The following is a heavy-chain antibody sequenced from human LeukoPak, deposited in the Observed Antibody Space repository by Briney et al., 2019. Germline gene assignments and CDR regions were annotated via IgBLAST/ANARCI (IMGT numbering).Heavy chain of an antibody. J-gene: IGHJ4*02. Sequence: GGSLRLSCAASGFTFSSYAMHWVRQAPGKGLEWVAVISYDGSNKYYADSVKGRFTISRDNSKNTLYLQMNSLRAEDTAVYYCARDRAVPAAKTYYFGYWGQGTLVTVSS. D-gene: IGHD2-2*01. CDR2: ISYDGSNK. CDR3: ARDRAVPAAKTYYFGY. V-gene: IGHV3-30-3*01. CDR1: GFTFSSYA.